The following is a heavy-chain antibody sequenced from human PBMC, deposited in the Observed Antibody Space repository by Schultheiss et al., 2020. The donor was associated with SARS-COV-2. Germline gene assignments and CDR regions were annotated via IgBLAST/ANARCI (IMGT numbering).Heavy chain of an antibody. Sequence: GSLRLSCTVSGGSISSYYWSWIRQPPGKGLEWIGYIYYSGSTNYNPSLKSRVTISVDTSKNQFSLKLSSVTAADTAVYYCARSRGYSYGYWNDYWGQGTLVTVSS. V-gene: IGHV4-59*08. CDR2: IYYSGST. CDR1: GGSISSYY. D-gene: IGHD5-18*01. J-gene: IGHJ4*02. CDR3: ARSRGYSYGYWNDY.